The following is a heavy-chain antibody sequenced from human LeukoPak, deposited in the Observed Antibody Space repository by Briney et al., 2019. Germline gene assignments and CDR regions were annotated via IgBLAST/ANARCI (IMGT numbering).Heavy chain of an antibody. CDR3: AGDSGYSSGWYGQYCYYMGV. D-gene: IGHD6-19*01. CDR1: GCSISSYY. J-gene: IGHJ6*03. Sequence: SETLSLTCTVCGCSISSYYWSWIRQPPGKGLGWVGDIYYSVSTNSTTSLQRRVTISVDTSTNQFSLKLSSVTAGDTAVYYCAGDSGYSSGWYGQYCYYMGVWGQGTTVTVSS. V-gene: IGHV4-59*01. CDR2: IYYSVST.